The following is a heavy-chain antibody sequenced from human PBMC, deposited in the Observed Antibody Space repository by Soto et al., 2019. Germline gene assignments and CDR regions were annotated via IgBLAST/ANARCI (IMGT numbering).Heavy chain of an antibody. CDR1: GFTFSSHA. J-gene: IGHJ4*02. V-gene: IGHV3-21*01. CDR3: ARDPLWFGEIGYFDY. D-gene: IGHD3-10*01. Sequence: EVQLVESGGGLVKPGGSLRLSCAASGFTFSSHAMNWVRQAPGKGLEWVSSIDSSSSFIYYADSVKGRFTISRDNAKNSLYLQMISLRAEDTAVYYCARDPLWFGEIGYFDYWGQGALVTVSS. CDR2: IDSSSSFI.